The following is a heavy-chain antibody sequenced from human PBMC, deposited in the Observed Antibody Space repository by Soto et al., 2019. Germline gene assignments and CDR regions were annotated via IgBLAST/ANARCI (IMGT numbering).Heavy chain of an antibody. Sequence: ASVKVSCKASGYTFTGYYMHWVRQAPGQGLEWMGWINPNSGGTNYAQKFQGWVTMTRDTSISTAYMELSRLRSDDTAVYYCARVEGCSGGGCNHNWFDPWGQGTLVTVSS. CDR1: GYTFTGYY. V-gene: IGHV1-2*04. J-gene: IGHJ5*02. CDR3: ARVEGCSGGGCNHNWFDP. D-gene: IGHD2-15*01. CDR2: INPNSGGT.